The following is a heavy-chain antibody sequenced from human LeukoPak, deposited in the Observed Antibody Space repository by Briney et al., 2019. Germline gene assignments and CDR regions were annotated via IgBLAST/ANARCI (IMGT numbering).Heavy chain of an antibody. CDR3: IVFGDSNH. J-gene: IGHJ5*02. D-gene: IGHD4-17*01. Sequence: GGYLRLSCTASVLTGSHNYVSWVRQAPGKGLEWVSAIHTSGDTCYADSVKGRFTISRDTSKNTLYLQINSLRVEDTAVYYCIVFGDSNHWGQGTLVTVSS. CDR2: IHTSGDT. CDR1: VLTGSHNY. V-gene: IGHV3-53*01.